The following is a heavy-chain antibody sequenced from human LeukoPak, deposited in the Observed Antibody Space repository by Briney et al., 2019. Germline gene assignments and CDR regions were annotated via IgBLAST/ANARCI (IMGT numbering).Heavy chain of an antibody. V-gene: IGHV3-21*01. CDR2: ISSSRSYI. J-gene: IGHJ4*02. CDR1: GFTFSTYS. CDR3: ARVLGNYYDSSGPSLY. D-gene: IGHD3-22*01. Sequence: KSGGSLRLSCAASGFTFSTYSMNWVRQAPGKGLEWVSSISSSRSYIYYADPVKGRFTISRDNAKNSLYLQMNSLRGEDTAVYYCARVLGNYYDSSGPSLYWGQGTLVTVSS.